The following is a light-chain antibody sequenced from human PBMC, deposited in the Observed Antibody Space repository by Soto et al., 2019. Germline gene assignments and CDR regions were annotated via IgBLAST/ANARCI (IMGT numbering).Light chain of an antibody. CDR2: ATS. CDR1: QSISTS. Sequence: DIQMTQSPSSLSACVGDRVTITCRASQSISTSLNWYQQIPGKAPKLLIYATSTLQSGVPSRFSGSGSGTDFTLTISCLQSEDFATYYCQQYYSYPLTFGQGRRLEI. V-gene: IGKV1-39*01. CDR3: QQYYSYPLT. J-gene: IGKJ5*01.